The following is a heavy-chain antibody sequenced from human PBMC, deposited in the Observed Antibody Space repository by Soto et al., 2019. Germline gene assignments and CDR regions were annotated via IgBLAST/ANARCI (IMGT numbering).Heavy chain of an antibody. V-gene: IGHV3-23*01. CDR1: GFTFSSYA. J-gene: IGHJ4*02. CDR3: VRPFKLEQWLNY. CDR2: ISGSGGST. Sequence: GWSLRLSCAASGFTFSSYAMSWVRQAPGKGLEWVSAISGSGGSTYYADSVKGRFTISRDNSKNTLYLQMSSLRAEDTAVYYCVRPFKLEQWLNYWGQGTLVTVSS. D-gene: IGHD6-19*01.